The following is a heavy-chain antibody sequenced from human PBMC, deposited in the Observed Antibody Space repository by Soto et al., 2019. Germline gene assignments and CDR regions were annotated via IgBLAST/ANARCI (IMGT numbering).Heavy chain of an antibody. CDR3: ARYGSAILFDY. J-gene: IGHJ4*02. D-gene: IGHD3-10*01. V-gene: IGHV4-34*01. CDR2: IDHSGST. Sequence: PSETLSLTCAVFGGSFSGYYWSWIRQPPGKGLEWIGEIDHSGSTNYNPSLKSRVTTSVDTSKNQFSLKLTSVTAADTAVYYCARYGSAILFDYWGQGALVTVSS. CDR1: GGSFSGYY.